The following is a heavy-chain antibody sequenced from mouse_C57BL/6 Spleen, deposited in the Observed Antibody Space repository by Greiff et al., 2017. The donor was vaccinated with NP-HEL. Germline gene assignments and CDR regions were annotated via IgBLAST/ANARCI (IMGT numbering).Heavy chain of an antibody. CDR1: GYTFTSYW. D-gene: IGHD2-5*01. Sequence: QVQLKQSGAELVKPGASVKLSCKASGYTFTSYWMHWVKQRPGRGLEWIGRIDPNSGGTKYNEKFKSKATLTVDKPSSTAYMQLSSLTSEDSAVYYCARNYYSNYGTWFAYWGQGTLVTVSA. CDR3: ARNYYSNYGTWFAY. V-gene: IGHV1-72*01. CDR2: IDPNSGGT. J-gene: IGHJ3*01.